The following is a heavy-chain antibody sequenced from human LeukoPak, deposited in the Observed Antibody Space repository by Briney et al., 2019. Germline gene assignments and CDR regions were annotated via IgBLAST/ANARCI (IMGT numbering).Heavy chain of an antibody. V-gene: IGHV3-48*01. Sequence: GGSLRLSCAASGSTFSSYSMNWVRQAPGKGLEWVSYISSSSSTIYYADSVKGRFTISRDNAKNSLYLQMNSLRAEDTAVYYCASSGGSYDAFDIWGQGTMVTVSS. CDR1: GSTFSSYS. CDR3: ASSGGSYDAFDI. CDR2: ISSSSSTI. J-gene: IGHJ3*02. D-gene: IGHD1-26*01.